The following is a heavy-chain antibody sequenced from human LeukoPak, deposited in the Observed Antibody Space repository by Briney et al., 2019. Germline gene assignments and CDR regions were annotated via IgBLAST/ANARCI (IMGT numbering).Heavy chain of an antibody. J-gene: IGHJ4*02. D-gene: IGHD6-13*01. CDR1: GFTFTNYA. CDR3: AKDQEDSSPTLFDY. Sequence: GGSLRLSCAASGFTFTNYAINWIRQAPRKGLEWVSHVSSSGSTFHADSVKGRFSTSRDNSKSSLYLQMNDLRDEDTAIYYCAKDQEDSSPTLFDYWGQGTLVTVSS. CDR2: VSSSGST. V-gene: IGHV3-23*01.